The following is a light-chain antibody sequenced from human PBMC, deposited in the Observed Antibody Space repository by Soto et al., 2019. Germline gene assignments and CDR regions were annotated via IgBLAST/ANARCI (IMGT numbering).Light chain of an antibody. CDR1: QSVSSSY. CDR2: GAS. Sequence: EIVLTQSPGTLSLSPGEIATLSCMASQSVSSSYLAWYQQKPGQAPRLLIYGASSRATGIPDRFSGSGSGTDFTLTISRLEPEDFAVYYCQQYGSSPVTFGQGTKVDIK. V-gene: IGKV3-20*01. CDR3: QQYGSSPVT. J-gene: IGKJ1*01.